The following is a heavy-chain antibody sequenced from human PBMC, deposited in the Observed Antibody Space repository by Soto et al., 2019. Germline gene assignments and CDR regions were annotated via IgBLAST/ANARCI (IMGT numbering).Heavy chain of an antibody. CDR2: IIPFIGAP. V-gene: IGHV1-69*18. CDR1: GGTFNTYS. CDR3: ARGGDSSSLRAFYSYGFDV. Sequence: QVQLVQSGAEVKKPGSSVKVSCKASGGTFNTYSFGWLRQAPGQGLQWMGSIIPFIGAPNYAQNFQDRVTITADESTTTAYMEVSGLKSEDTAVYFCARGGDSSSLRAFYSYGFDVWGQGTWVTVSS. J-gene: IGHJ6*02. D-gene: IGHD6-6*01.